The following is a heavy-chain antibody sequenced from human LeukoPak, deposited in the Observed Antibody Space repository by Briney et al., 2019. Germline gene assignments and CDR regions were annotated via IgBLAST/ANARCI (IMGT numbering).Heavy chain of an antibody. V-gene: IGHV3-30-3*01. D-gene: IGHD3-16*01. Sequence: GRSLRLSCAASGFTFSTYALHWVRQPPGKGLEWVSLISYDGSNKYYAASVKGRFTISRDNSKNTLSLQMNSLRAEDTAVYYCARARGGNDYWGQGTLVTVSS. J-gene: IGHJ4*02. CDR2: ISYDGSNK. CDR3: ARARGGNDY. CDR1: GFTFSTYA.